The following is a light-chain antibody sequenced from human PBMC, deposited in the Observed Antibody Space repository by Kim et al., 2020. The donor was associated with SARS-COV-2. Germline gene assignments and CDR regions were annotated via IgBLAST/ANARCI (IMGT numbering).Light chain of an antibody. CDR1: KLEEKF. CDR2: EDT. Sequence: SVSPGQEASIHCSGGKLEEKFASWFKQKPGQSPVLVIYEDTKRPSGIPERISGSTSGNTATLTISGTQAMDEADYYCQTWDSSTVVFGGGTQLTVL. J-gene: IGLJ3*02. CDR3: QTWDSSTVV. V-gene: IGLV3-1*01.